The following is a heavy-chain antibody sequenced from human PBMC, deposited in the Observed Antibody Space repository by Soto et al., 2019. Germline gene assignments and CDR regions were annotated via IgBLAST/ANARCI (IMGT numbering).Heavy chain of an antibody. J-gene: IGHJ6*02. D-gene: IGHD1-1*01. CDR2: FGSGGDG. CDR3: GRAQSRNWNARGYGIDV. CDR1: GFSLSSYD. V-gene: IGHV3-13*04. Sequence: EVRLVESGGGLLQPGTSVRLSCAAPGFSLSSYDLHWVRQVPEKRLEWVAFFGSGGDGHYSASVKGRFTISRDSAKKSFYLQMNSLKVGDTAVYYCGRAQSRNWNARGYGIDVWGQGTTVIVSS.